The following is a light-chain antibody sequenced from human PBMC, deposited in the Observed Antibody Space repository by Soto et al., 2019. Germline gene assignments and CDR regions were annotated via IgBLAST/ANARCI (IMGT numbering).Light chain of an antibody. CDR3: SSYAGSNYVI. V-gene: IGLV2-8*01. Sequence: QSALTQPPSASGSPGQSVTISCTGTSSDVGGYNYVSWYQQHPGKAPKLMIYAVNKRPSGVPDRFSGSKSDNTASLTVSGLQAEDEAYYYCSSYAGSNYVIFGGGTKVTVL. CDR1: SSDVGGYNY. CDR2: AVN. J-gene: IGLJ2*01.